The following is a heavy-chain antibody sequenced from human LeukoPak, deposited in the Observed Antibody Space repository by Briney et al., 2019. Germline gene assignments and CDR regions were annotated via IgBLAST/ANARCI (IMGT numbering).Heavy chain of an antibody. D-gene: IGHD3-3*01. V-gene: IGHV4-59*01. CDR3: AREDFGVVSDAFDI. CDR2: IYYSGST. Sequence: SETLSLTCTVSGGSISSYYWSWIRQPPGKGLEWIGYIYYSGSTNYNPSLKSRVTISVDTSKNQFSLKLSSVTAADTAVYYCAREDFGVVSDAFDIWGQGTMVTVSS. J-gene: IGHJ3*02. CDR1: GGSISSYY.